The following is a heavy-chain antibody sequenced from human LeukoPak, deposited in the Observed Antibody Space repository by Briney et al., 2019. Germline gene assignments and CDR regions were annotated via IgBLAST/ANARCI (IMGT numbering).Heavy chain of an antibody. CDR1: GFTFDDYA. Sequence: GRSLRLSCAASGFTFDDYAMHWVRQAPGKGLEWVSSINWNSGSIDYADSVKGRFTISRNNAKNSLYLQMNSLRAEDTAVYYCAREQYYYDSSGSDGGQGTLVTVSS. D-gene: IGHD3-22*01. CDR3: AREQYYYDSSGSD. J-gene: IGHJ4*02. V-gene: IGHV3-9*01. CDR2: INWNSGSI.